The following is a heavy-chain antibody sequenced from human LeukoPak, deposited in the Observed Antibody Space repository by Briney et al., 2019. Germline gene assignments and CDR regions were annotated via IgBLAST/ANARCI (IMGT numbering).Heavy chain of an antibody. Sequence: GGSLRLSCSASGFTFSIYWMSWVRQAPGKGLEWVANIVQDGREKSFVDSVRGRFSISRDNAQNTLYLQMNSLRVEDTAVYYCARGRYLDWLPYFFDYWGQGTLVTVSS. D-gene: IGHD3-9*01. CDR3: ARGRYLDWLPYFFDY. CDR1: GFTFSIYW. V-gene: IGHV3-7*04. J-gene: IGHJ4*02. CDR2: IVQDGREK.